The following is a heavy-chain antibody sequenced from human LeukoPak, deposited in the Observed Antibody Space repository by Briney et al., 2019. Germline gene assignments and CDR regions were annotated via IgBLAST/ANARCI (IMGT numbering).Heavy chain of an antibody. D-gene: IGHD3-10*02. J-gene: IGHJ4*02. V-gene: IGHV3-21*01. CDR1: GFTFSSYS. CDR3: ARDSSLRSSGSYYKFGY. CDR2: ISSSSSYI. Sequence: SGGSLRLSCAASGFTFSSYSMNWVRQAPGKGLEWVSSISSSSSYIYYADSVKGRFTISRDNAKNSLYLQMNSLRAEDTAVYYCARDSSLRSSGSYYKFGYWGQGTLVTVSS.